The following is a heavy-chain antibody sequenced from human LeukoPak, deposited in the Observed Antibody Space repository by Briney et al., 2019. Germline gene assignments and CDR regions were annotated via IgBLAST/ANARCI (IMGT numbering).Heavy chain of an antibody. CDR2: IRSDGGNGNS. V-gene: IGHV3-15*01. D-gene: IGHD2/OR15-2a*01. J-gene: IGHJ6*02. Sequence: PGGSLRLSCAASGFTFNNYAMSWVRQAPGKGLEWVGGIRSDGGNGNSGYTATVKGRFTSSRYDKMNMVYLQMHRLKTEDTAVYYCGTGTWSTSPFYYYTLNVWGQGTTVTVSS. CDR3: GTGTWSTSPFYYYTLNV. CDR1: GFTFNNYA.